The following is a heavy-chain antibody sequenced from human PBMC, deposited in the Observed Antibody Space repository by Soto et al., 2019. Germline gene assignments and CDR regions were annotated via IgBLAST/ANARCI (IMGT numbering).Heavy chain of an antibody. V-gene: IGHV1-18*01. CDR3: ARGRYGDY. CDR1: GYGFTTYG. J-gene: IGHJ4*02. D-gene: IGHD1-1*01. CDR2: ISAHNGNT. Sequence: QIHLVQSGAEVKKPGASVKVSCKGSGYGFTTYGITWVRQAPGQGLEWMAWISAHNGNTNYAQKLQGRVTVTRDTSTSTAYMELRSLRSDGTALYYCARGRYGDYWGQGALVTVSS.